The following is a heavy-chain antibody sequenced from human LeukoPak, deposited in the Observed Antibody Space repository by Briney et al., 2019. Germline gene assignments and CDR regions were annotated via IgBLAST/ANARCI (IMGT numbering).Heavy chain of an antibody. V-gene: IGHV4-39*07. J-gene: IGHJ4*02. Sequence: SETLSLTCTVSGGSISSSYYYWGWIRQPPGKGLEWIGSIHYSGNTYYNPSLKSRVTISVDTSKNQFSLKLSSVTAADTAVYYCARGRYSSSWYADYWGQGTLVTVSS. D-gene: IGHD6-13*01. CDR1: GGSISSSYYY. CDR3: ARGRYSSSWYADY. CDR2: IHYSGNT.